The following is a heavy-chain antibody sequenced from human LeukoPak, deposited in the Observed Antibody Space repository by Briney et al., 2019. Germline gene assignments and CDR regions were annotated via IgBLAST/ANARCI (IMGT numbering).Heavy chain of an antibody. D-gene: IGHD3-10*01. CDR2: IYYSGST. Sequence: PSETLSLTCTVSGGSISSSSYYWGWIRQPPGKGLEWIGSIYYSGSTYYNPSLKSRVTISVDTSKNQFSLKLSSVTAADTAVYYCARDRGSAAYYGSGRGFDYWGQGTLVTVSS. CDR3: ARDRGSAAYYGSGRGFDY. V-gene: IGHV4-39*07. CDR1: GGSISSSSYY. J-gene: IGHJ4*02.